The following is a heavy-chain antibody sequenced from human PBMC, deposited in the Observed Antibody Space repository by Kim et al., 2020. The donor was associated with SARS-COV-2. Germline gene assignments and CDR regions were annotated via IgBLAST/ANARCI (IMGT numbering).Heavy chain of an antibody. CDR1: GGSFSGYY. Sequence: SETLSLTCAVYGGSFSGYYWSWIRQPPGKGLEWIGEINHSGSTNYNPSLKSRVTISVDTSKNQFSLKLSSVTAADTAVYYCARGPGSSGWYTAYYFDYWGQGTLVTVSS. CDR3: ARGPGSSGWYTAYYFDY. J-gene: IGHJ4*02. V-gene: IGHV4-34*01. D-gene: IGHD6-19*01. CDR2: INHSGST.